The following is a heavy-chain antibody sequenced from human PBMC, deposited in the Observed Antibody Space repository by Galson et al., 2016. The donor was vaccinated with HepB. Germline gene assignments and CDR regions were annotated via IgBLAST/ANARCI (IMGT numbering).Heavy chain of an antibody. CDR3: AKDPSRRSIWSYYYFGMDV. CDR2: ILYDGRNE. CDR1: GFNFSNYG. D-gene: IGHD6-13*01. V-gene: IGHV3-30*18. Sequence: SLRLSCAASGFNFSNYGMHWVRRAPGRGLEWVAVILYDGRNEYYSDSVKGRFTITRDNSRDTVYLQMYSLRPEDTAVYYCAKDPSRRSIWSYYYFGMDVWGQGTTVTVSS. J-gene: IGHJ6*02.